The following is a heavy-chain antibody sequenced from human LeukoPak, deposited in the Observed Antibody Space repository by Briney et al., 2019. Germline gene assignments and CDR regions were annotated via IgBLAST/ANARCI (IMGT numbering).Heavy chain of an antibody. J-gene: IGHJ3*02. V-gene: IGHV1-69*04. CDR2: IIPILGIA. CDR3: ARGDLVGVPTAQGAFDI. Sequence: GASVKVSCKASGGTFSSYAISWVRQAPGQGLEWMGRIIPILGIANYAQRFQGRVTITADKSTSTAYMELSSLRSEDTAVYYCARGDLVGVPTAQGAFDIWGQGTMVTVSS. CDR1: GGTFSSYA. D-gene: IGHD2-2*01.